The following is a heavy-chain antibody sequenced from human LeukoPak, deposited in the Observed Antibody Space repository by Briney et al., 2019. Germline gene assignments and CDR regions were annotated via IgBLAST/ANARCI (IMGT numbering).Heavy chain of an antibody. D-gene: IGHD6-19*01. J-gene: IGHJ3*02. Sequence: PSETLSLTCTVSGGSISSSSYYWGWIRQPPGKGLEWIGSIYYSGSTYYNPSLKSRVTISVDTSKNQFSLKLSSVTAADTAVYYCARDQTLSPIAVAVPAGGAFDIWGQGTMVTVSS. CDR2: IYYSGST. CDR3: ARDQTLSPIAVAVPAGGAFDI. V-gene: IGHV4-39*07. CDR1: GGSISSSSYY.